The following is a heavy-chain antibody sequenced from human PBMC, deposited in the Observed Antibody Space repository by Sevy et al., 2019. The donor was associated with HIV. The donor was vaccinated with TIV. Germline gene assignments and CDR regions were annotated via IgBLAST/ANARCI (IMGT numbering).Heavy chain of an antibody. CDR2: IKQDGSEK. CDR3: ARDLTAPYYYYGMDV. D-gene: IGHD1-20*01. Sequence: GGSLRLSCAASGFTFSSFFMSWVRQAPGKGLEWVANIKQDGSEKYYVDSVKGRFTISRDNARNSGYLQRNRLRAEDTGVYYCARDLTAPYYYYGMDVWGQGTMVTVSS. V-gene: IGHV3-7*01. CDR1: GFTFSSFF. J-gene: IGHJ6*02.